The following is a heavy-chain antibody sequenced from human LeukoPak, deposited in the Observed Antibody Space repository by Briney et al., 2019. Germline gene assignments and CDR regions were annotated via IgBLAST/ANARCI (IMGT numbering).Heavy chain of an antibody. CDR3: ARVNRFRYCSSTSCSDVPRYYYYYYMDV. CDR2: INAGGSGI. CDR1: GFTFSSFE. D-gene: IGHD2-2*01. J-gene: IGHJ6*03. V-gene: IGHV3-48*03. Sequence: PGGSLRLSCAASGFTFSSFEMKWVRQAPGKGLEWVSSINAGGSGIHYADSFKGRFTISRDNAKSSLYLQMSSLRAEDTAVYYCARVNRFRYCSSTSCSDVPRYYYYYYMDVWGKGTTVTVSS.